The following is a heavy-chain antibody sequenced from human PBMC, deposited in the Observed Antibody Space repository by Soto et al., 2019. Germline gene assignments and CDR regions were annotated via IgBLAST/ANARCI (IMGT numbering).Heavy chain of an antibody. D-gene: IGHD6-13*01. V-gene: IGHV3-30*18. CDR3: AKDVGQQLVLNYGMDV. CDR2: VSYDGNHK. J-gene: IGHJ6*02. CDR1: GFTFRSFG. Sequence: GGSLRLSCGSSGFTFRSFGMYWVRQAPGKGLEWVAVVSYDGNHKYYADSVKGRFTVSRGNAKNMLYLQMNSLRGEDTAVYYCAKDVGQQLVLNYGMDVWGQGTTVTVSS.